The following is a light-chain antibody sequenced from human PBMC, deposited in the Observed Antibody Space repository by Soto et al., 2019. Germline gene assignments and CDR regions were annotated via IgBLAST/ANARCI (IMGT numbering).Light chain of an antibody. CDR2: DDS. CDR1: NIGAKS. J-gene: IGLJ3*02. Sequence: SYELTQPPSVSVAPGQTARISCGGNNIGAKSVHWYQQKAGQAPLLVVYDDSDRPSGIPERFSGSNSGNTATLTITRVEVGDEADYHCQVWNNNQAVFGGGTQLTVL. V-gene: IGLV3-21*02. CDR3: QVWNNNQAV.